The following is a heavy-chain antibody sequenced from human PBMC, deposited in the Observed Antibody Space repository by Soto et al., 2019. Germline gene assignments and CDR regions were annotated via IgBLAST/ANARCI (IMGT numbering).Heavy chain of an antibody. CDR3: ARGVACSSTSCYHYYCYYYMDV. D-gene: IGHD2-2*01. CDR2: IIPILGIA. Sequence: QVQLVQSGAEVTKPGSSVKVSCKASGGTFSSYTISWVRQAPGQGLEWMGRIIPILGIANYAQKFQGRVTITADKSTSTAYMELSSLRSEDTAVYYCARGVACSSTSCYHYYCYYYMDVWGKGTTVTGSS. CDR1: GGTFSSYT. V-gene: IGHV1-69*02. J-gene: IGHJ6*03.